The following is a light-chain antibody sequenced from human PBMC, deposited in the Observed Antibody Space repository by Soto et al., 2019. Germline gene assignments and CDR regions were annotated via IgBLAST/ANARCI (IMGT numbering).Light chain of an antibody. V-gene: IGKV3-20*01. CDR2: GAS. Sequence: EIVLTQSPATLSLSPGERATLSCRASQSLSINYLAWYQQKPGQAPRLLIYGASSRANGIPDNFSGSGSGTDFTLSVSRVEPEDFAVYYCQEYGSSIFTFGPGTKVEIK. CDR1: QSLSINY. CDR3: QEYGSSIFT. J-gene: IGKJ3*01.